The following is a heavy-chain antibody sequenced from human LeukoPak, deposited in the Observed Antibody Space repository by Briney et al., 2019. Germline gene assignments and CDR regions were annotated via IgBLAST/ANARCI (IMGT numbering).Heavy chain of an antibody. CDR3: ARGSVAAAGTRLPFDY. CDR1: GGCISSYY. V-gene: IGHV4-59*08. D-gene: IGHD6-13*01. Sequence: SETLSLTCTVSGGCISSYYWSWIRQPPGKGLECIGYIYYSGSTNYNPSLKSRVTISVDTSKNQFSLKLSSVTAADTAVYYCARGSVAAAGTRLPFDYWGQGTLVTVSS. J-gene: IGHJ4*02. CDR2: IYYSGST.